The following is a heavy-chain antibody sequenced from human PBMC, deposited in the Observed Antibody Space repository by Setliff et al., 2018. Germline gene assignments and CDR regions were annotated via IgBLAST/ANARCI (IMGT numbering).Heavy chain of an antibody. CDR3: ARVAGSTSVSITTLWYFDL. V-gene: IGHV4-59*08. J-gene: IGHJ2*01. CDR1: GGSISSYY. CDR2: IYYSGST. D-gene: IGHD3-22*01. Sequence: SETLSLTCTVSGGSISSYYWSWIRQPPGKGLEWIGYIYYSGSTNYNPSLKSRVTISVDTSKNQFSLKLSSVTAADTAVYYCARVAGSTSVSITTLWYFDLWGRGILVTVSS.